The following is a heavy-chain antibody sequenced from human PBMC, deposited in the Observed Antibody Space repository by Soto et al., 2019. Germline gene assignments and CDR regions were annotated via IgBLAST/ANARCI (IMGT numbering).Heavy chain of an antibody. D-gene: IGHD2-15*01. J-gene: IGHJ4*02. V-gene: IGHV1-18*01. Sequence: ASVKVSCKACGYTFGKYGISWVRQAPGQGLEWVGWISVYHGNTVHAQKFRGRVNMTTDTSTSTAYMELGSLKSDDTAIYYWAKYGSGASCGFDRWGQGTLVPVYS. CDR3: AKYGSGASCGFDR. CDR2: ISVYHGNT. CDR1: GYTFGKYG.